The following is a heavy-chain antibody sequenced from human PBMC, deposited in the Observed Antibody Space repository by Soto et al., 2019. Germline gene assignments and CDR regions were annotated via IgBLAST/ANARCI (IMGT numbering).Heavy chain of an antibody. CDR1: GYTFTSYC. V-gene: IGHV1-18*01. CDR2: ISAYNGNT. D-gene: IGHD2-2*03. Sequence: ASVKVSCKSSGYTFTSYCISWVRQAPGQGLECMGWISAYNGNTNYAQKLQGRVTMTTDTSTSTAYMELRSLRSDDTAVYYCAISWMHGPEAFDIWGQGTMVTFSS. CDR3: AISWMHGPEAFDI. J-gene: IGHJ3*02.